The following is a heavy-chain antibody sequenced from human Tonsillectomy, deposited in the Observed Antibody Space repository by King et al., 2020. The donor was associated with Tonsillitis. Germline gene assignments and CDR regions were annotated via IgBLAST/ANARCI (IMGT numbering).Heavy chain of an antibody. Sequence: VQLVESGGEVKKPGASVKFSCKASGYTFTSFGISWVRQAPGQGLEWMGWISGYNGNTKDAQKLQGRVTMTTDTSTNTAYMELRSLRSDDTAVYYCARSDTIFGVVPDYDYWGQGTLVTVSS. CDR3: ARSDTIFGVVPDYDY. CDR2: ISGYNGNT. J-gene: IGHJ4*02. D-gene: IGHD3-3*01. CDR1: GYTFTSFG. V-gene: IGHV1-18*01.